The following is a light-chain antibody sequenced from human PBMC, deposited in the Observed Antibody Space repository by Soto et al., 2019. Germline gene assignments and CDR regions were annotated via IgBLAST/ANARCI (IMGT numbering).Light chain of an antibody. V-gene: IGKV1-5*03. J-gene: IGKJ3*01. CDR2: KAS. Sequence: DIQMTQSPSTLSASVGDRVTITCRASQSISSWLAWYQQKPGKAPKLLIYKASSLESGVPSRFRGSGSGTEFTLTISSLQPDDFATYYCQQYNSYSITFGPGTKVDIK. CDR3: QQYNSYSIT. CDR1: QSISSW.